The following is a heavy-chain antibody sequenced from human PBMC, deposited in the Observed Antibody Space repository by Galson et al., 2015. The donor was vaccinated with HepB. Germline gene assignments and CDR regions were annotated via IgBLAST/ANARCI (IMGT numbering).Heavy chain of an antibody. Sequence: SVKVSCKASGYTFTSYYMHWVRQAPGQGLEWMGIINPSGGSTSYAQKFQGRVTMTRDTSTSTVYMELSSLRSEDTAVYYCARRGGFRYGDYVGGFRYWGQGTLVTVSS. J-gene: IGHJ4*02. D-gene: IGHD4-17*01. CDR3: ARRGGFRYGDYVGGFRY. CDR1: GYTFTSYY. V-gene: IGHV1-46*01. CDR2: INPSGGST.